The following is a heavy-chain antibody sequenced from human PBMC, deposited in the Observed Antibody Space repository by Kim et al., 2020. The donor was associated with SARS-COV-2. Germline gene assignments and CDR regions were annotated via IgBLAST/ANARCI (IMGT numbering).Heavy chain of an antibody. D-gene: IGHD4-17*01. J-gene: IGHJ4*02. CDR3: ARGNDYGDYERPDFDY. CDR1: GGSISSYY. CDR2: IYYSGST. V-gene: IGHV4-59*01. Sequence: SETLSLTCTVSGGSISSYYWSWIRQPPGKGLEWIGYIYYSGSTNYNPSLKSRVTISVDTSKNQFSLKLSFVTAADTAVYYCARGNDYGDYERPDFDYWGQGTLVTVSS.